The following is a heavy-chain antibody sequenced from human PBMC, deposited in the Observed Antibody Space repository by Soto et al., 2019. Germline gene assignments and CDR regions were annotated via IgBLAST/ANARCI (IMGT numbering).Heavy chain of an antibody. J-gene: IGHJ6*02. D-gene: IGHD2-2*01. V-gene: IGHV4-31*03. CDR2: IYYSGST. CDR1: GGSISSGGYY. Sequence: QVQLQESGPGLVKPSQTLSLTCTVSGGSISSGGYYWSWIRQHPGKGLEWIGYIYYSGSTYYNPSLKSRVTISVDTSKNQFSLKLSSVTAADTAVYYCARSGPAALNYYYYGMDVWGQGTTVTVSS. CDR3: ARSGPAALNYYYYGMDV.